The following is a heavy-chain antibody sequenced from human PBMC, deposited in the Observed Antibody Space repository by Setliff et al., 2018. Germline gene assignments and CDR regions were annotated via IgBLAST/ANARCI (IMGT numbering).Heavy chain of an antibody. CDR3: ARVSEAAAAGFDY. D-gene: IGHD6-13*01. CDR1: GYTFTSYD. Sequence: GASVKVSCKASGYTFTSYDINWVRQATGQGLEWMGWMNPNSGNTGYAQKFQGRVTMTRNTSISTAYMELRSLRSDDTAVYYCARVSEAAAAGFDYWGQGTLVTVSS. J-gene: IGHJ4*02. V-gene: IGHV1-8*02. CDR2: MNPNSGNT.